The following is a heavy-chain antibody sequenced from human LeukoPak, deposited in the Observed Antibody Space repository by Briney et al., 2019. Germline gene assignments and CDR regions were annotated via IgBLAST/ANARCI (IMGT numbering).Heavy chain of an antibody. J-gene: IGHJ6*02. D-gene: IGHD2-2*01. CDR2: INHSGST. Sequence: PSETLSLTCAVYGGSFSVYYWSWIRQPPGKGLEWIGEINHSGSTNYNPSLKSRVTISVDTSKNQFSLKLSSVTAADTAVYYCARLGCSSTSCYAGDYYYGMDVWGQGTTVTVSS. CDR1: GGSFSVYY. V-gene: IGHV4-34*01. CDR3: ARLGCSSTSCYAGDYYYGMDV.